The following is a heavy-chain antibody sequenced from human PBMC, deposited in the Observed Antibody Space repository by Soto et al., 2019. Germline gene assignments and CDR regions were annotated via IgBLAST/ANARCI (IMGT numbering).Heavy chain of an antibody. J-gene: IGHJ3*01. D-gene: IGHD5-12*01. CDR3: AHRHRYSGYGHDAFDV. CDR1: GFSLTSDGVG. V-gene: IGHV2-5*01. CDR2: IYWNDNY. Sequence: GSGPTLVNPTQTLTLTCTVSGFSLTSDGVGVGWIRQPPGKALEWLALIYWNDNYRYSPLLRSRLSITKDTSKHQVVLTMTNMDPVDTGIYYCAHRHRYSGYGHDAFDVWGHGTMVTVSS.